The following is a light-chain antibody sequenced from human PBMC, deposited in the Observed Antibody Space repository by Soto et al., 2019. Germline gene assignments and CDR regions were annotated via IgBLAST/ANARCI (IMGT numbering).Light chain of an antibody. CDR3: QQYGSSPRT. V-gene: IGKV3-20*01. Sequence: DIVSTQSPGTLPLSPGEKATLSCRASQSVSSSYLAWYQQKPGRAPRLLIYGASSRATGIPDRFSGSGSGTDFTLTISRLEPEDFAVYYCQQYGSSPRTFGQGTKVEIK. J-gene: IGKJ1*01. CDR2: GAS. CDR1: QSVSSSY.